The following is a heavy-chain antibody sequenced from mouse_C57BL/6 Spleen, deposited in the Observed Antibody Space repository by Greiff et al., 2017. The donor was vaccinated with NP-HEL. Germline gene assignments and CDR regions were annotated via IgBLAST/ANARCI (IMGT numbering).Heavy chain of an antibody. J-gene: IGHJ2*01. CDR1: GFTFSNYW. CDR3: TEDYGNYEGTGTTY. V-gene: IGHV6-3*01. D-gene: IGHD2-1*01. CDR2: ISCKSDNYAT. Sequence: EVHLVESGGGLVQPGGSMNLSCVASGFTFSNYWMNWVRQSPEKGLEWVDQISCKSDNYATNYAESVKGRFTISRDDSKSSVYLQMNNLRAEDTGIYYCTEDYGNYEGTGTTYWGQGTTLTVSS.